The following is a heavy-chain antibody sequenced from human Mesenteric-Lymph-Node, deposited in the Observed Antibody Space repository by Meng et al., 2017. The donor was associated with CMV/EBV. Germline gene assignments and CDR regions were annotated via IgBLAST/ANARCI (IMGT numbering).Heavy chain of an antibody. D-gene: IGHD3-10*01. CDR3: ARDQSSASRGDAFDI. J-gene: IGHJ3*02. CDR2: IYSGGSST. Sequence: GESLKISCAASGFTFSSYAMSWVRQAPGKGLEWVSVIYSGGSSTYYADSVKGRFTISRDNAKNSLYLQMNSLRAEDTAVYYCARDQSSASRGDAFDIWGQGTKVTVSS. V-gene: IGHV3-23*03. CDR1: GFTFSSYA.